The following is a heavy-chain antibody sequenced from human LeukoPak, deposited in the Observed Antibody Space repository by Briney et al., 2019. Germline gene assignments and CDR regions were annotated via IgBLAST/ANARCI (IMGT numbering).Heavy chain of an antibody. CDR3: ATALSNYYDSSGHSN. V-gene: IGHV3-30*03. CDR2: ISYDGSNK. D-gene: IGHD3-22*01. J-gene: IGHJ4*02. Sequence: GGSLRLSCAASGCTFSSYGMHWVRQAPGKGLEWVAVISYDGSNKYYADSVKGRFTISRDNSKNTLYLQMNSLRAEDTAVYYCATALSNYYDSSGHSNWGQGTLVTVSS. CDR1: GCTFSSYG.